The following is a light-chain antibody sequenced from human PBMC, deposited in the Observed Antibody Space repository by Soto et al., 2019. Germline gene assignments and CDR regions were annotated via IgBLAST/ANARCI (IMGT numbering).Light chain of an antibody. J-gene: IGKJ5*01. Sequence: EIVFTYSSGTLSFSPVETATLSCRASRSVSSNYLAWYQQRPGQAPRLLINRASNRATGIPDRFTGSGSGTDFTLTINRLETEDSAVYYCQQYGSLITFGQGTRLEIK. CDR2: RAS. CDR3: QQYGSLIT. CDR1: RSVSSNY. V-gene: IGKV3-20*01.